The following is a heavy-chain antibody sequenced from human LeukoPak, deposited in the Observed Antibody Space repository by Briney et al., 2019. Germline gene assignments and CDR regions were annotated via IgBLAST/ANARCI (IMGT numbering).Heavy chain of an antibody. J-gene: IGHJ4*02. V-gene: IGHV1-24*01. Sequence: RASVKVSCKVSGYTLTELSMHWVRQAPGKGLEWMGGFDPEDGETIYAQKFQGRVAMTEDTSTDTACMELSSLRSEDTAVYYCATAKRSFGELLYFGYWGQGTLVTVSS. CDR3: ATAKRSFGELLYFGY. CDR1: GYTLTELS. D-gene: IGHD3-10*01. CDR2: FDPEDGET.